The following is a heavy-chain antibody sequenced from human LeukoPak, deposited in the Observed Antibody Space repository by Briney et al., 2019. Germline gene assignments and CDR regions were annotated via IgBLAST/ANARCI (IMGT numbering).Heavy chain of an antibody. CDR1: GFTFSSYG. J-gene: IGHJ4*02. CDR2: IRYDGSNK. CDR3: AKDPTSNYYDFWSGYYEDY. Sequence: PGGSLRLSCAASGFTFSSYGMHWVRQAAGKGLGWVAFIRYDGSNKYYADSVKGRFTISRDNSKNTLYLQMNSLRAEDTAVYYCAKDPTSNYYDFWSGYYEDYWGQGTLVTVSS. V-gene: IGHV3-30*02. D-gene: IGHD3-3*01.